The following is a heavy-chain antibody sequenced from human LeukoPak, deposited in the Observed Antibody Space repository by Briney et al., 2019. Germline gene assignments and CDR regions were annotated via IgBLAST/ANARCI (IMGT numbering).Heavy chain of an antibody. CDR1: GFTFSSYA. Sequence: GGFLRLSCAASGFTFSSYAMSWVRQAPGKGLEWVSAISGSGGSTYYADSVEGRFTISRDNSKNTLYLQMNSLRDEDTAVYYCTSGSYPGPLDYWGQGTLVTVSS. CDR2: ISGSGGST. CDR3: TSGSYPGPLDY. J-gene: IGHJ4*02. D-gene: IGHD1-26*01. V-gene: IGHV3-23*01.